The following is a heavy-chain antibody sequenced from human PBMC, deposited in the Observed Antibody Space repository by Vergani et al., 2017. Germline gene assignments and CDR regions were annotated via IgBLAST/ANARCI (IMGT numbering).Heavy chain of an antibody. Sequence: EVQLVQSGAQVKTPGESLKISCKGSGYSFTSYWIGWVRQMPGKGLEWMGIIYPGESDTRYSPSFQGQVTVSAAKSSSTAYLQWSSLTASDTAMYYCARRVLSSGWYYLDYWGQGTLVTVPS. CDR3: ARRVLSSGWYYLDY. CDR2: IYPGESDT. D-gene: IGHD6-19*01. CDR1: GYSFTSYW. V-gene: IGHV5-51*01. J-gene: IGHJ4*02.